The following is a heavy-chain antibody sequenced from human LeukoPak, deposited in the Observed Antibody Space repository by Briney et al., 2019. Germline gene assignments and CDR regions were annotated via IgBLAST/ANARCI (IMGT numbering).Heavy chain of an antibody. Sequence: SETLSLTCTVSGGSITSYYWTYIRQPAGKGLEWIGRICTSGSTNYNPSLKSRVTMSVDTSKNQFSLKLSSVTAADTAVYYCAEGGQWLRVWGQGTLVTVSS. J-gene: IGHJ4*02. CDR2: ICTSGST. V-gene: IGHV4-4*07. D-gene: IGHD6-19*01. CDR3: AEGGQWLRV. CDR1: GGSITSYY.